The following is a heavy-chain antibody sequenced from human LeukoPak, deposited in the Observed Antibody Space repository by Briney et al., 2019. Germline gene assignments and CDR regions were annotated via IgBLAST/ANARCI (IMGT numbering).Heavy chain of an antibody. J-gene: IGHJ3*02. D-gene: IGHD1-26*01. CDR1: GFNLKSLC. V-gene: IGHV3-30*02. Sequence: GSLGLFRSGAGFNLKSLCIEWVRQGPGKGAGGGAILRYDGSNKYYADSVKGRFTISRDNSKNTLYLQMNSLRAEDTAVYYCAKGRWELLLLDAFDIWGQGTMVTVSS. CDR3: AKGRWELLLLDAFDI. CDR2: LRYDGSNK.